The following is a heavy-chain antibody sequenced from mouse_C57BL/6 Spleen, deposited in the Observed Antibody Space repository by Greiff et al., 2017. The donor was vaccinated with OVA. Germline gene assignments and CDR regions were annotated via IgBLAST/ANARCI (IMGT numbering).Heavy chain of an antibody. CDR2: ISSGGSYT. Sequence: EVKLMESGGDLVKPGGSLKLSCAASGFTFSSYGMSWVRQTPDKRLEWVATISSGGSYTYYPDSVKGRFTISRDNAKNTLYLQMSSLKSEDTAMYYCARTTVVDYFDYWGQGTTLTVSS. CDR3: ARTTVVDYFDY. D-gene: IGHD1-1*01. J-gene: IGHJ2*01. V-gene: IGHV5-6*01. CDR1: GFTFSSYG.